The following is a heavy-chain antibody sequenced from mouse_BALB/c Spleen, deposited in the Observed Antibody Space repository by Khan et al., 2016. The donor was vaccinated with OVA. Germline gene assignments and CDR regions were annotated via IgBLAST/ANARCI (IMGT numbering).Heavy chain of an antibody. Sequence: EVELVESGGGLVKPGGSLKLSCAASGFTFSDYYMYWVRQTPEKRLEWVATISDGGTSTYYPDSVKGRFTISRDNAKNTLYLQMRSLKSDDTAIFFCVRAVYGAFAYWGQGTLVTVSA. J-gene: IGHJ3*01. CDR1: GFTFSDYY. CDR2: ISDGGTST. D-gene: IGHD1-1*02. CDR3: VRAVYGAFAY. V-gene: IGHV5-4*02.